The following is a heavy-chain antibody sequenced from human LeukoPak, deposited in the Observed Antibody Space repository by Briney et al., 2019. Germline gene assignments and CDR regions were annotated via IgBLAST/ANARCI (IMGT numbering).Heavy chain of an antibody. V-gene: IGHV3-48*04. CDR1: GFTFSSYN. CDR3: ARHSSGWWFDY. Sequence: GGSLRLSCAASGFTFSSYNMNWVRQAPGKGLEWVSYISSGSSTMYYADSVKGRFTISRDNAKNSLFLQMNSLRAEDTAVYYCARHSSGWWFDYWGQGTLLTVSS. CDR2: ISSGSSTM. J-gene: IGHJ4*02. D-gene: IGHD6-19*01.